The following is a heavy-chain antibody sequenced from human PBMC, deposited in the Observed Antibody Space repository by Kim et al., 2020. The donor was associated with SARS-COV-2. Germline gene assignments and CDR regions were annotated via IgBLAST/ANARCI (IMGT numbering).Heavy chain of an antibody. J-gene: IGHJ4*02. CDR1: GFTFVSDA. D-gene: IGHD3-16*01. V-gene: IGHV3-23*01. CDR2: IRAGGDRT. CDR3: AREEGVGEIDFDY. Sequence: GGSLRLSCAASGFTFVSDAMSWVRQAPGKGLEWVSAIRAGGDRTCYADAVKGRCTVSRDNSKNTLYLQMNTRRADDTAVYYCAREEGVGEIDFDYWGQGTQVTVSP.